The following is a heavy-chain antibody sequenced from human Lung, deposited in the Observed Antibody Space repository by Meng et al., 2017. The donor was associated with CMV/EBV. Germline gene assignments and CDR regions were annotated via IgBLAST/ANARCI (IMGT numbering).Heavy chain of an antibody. Sequence: SETLSLXCTVSGDSISSHYWSWFRLPPGKGLEWIGYIHYSGSSSYNPSLKSRVTMSLDTSKNEFSLKLRSVTAADTAVYYCARGRTPAYYDSSGYYYDWGQGTLVXVSS. J-gene: IGHJ4*02. CDR1: GDSISSHY. D-gene: IGHD3-22*01. CDR3: ARGRTPAYYDSSGYYYD. CDR2: IHYSGSS. V-gene: IGHV4-59*11.